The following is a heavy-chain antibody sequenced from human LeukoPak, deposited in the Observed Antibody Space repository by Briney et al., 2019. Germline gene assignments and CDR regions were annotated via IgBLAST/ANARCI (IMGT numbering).Heavy chain of an antibody. CDR2: INPSGGST. V-gene: IGHV1-46*01. CDR1: GYTFTSYY. CDR3: ARDPVVVAATQSPLGVMDV. Sequence: ASVKVSCKASGYTFTSYYMHWVRQAPGQGLEWMGIINPSGGSTSYAQKFQGRVTMTRDTSTSTAYMELRSLRSDDTAVYYCARDPVVVAATQSPLGVMDVWGQGTTVTVSS. J-gene: IGHJ6*02. D-gene: IGHD2-15*01.